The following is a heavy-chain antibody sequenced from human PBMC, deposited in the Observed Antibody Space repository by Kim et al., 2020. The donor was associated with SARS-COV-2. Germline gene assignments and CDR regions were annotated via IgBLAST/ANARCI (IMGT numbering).Heavy chain of an antibody. V-gene: IGHV3-48*02. CDR3: ARGRCLWWCTGMDV. CDR2: ISSSSSTI. CDR1: GFTFSSYS. J-gene: IGHJ6*02. D-gene: IGHD2-8*02. Sequence: GGSLRLSCAASGFTFSSYSMNWVRQAPGKGLEWVPYISSSSSTIYYADSVKGRFTISRDNAKNSLYLQMNSLRDEDTAVYYCARGRCLWWCTGMDVWGQGTTVTVSS.